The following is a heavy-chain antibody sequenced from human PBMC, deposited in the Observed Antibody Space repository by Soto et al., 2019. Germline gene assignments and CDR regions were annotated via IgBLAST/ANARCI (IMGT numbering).Heavy chain of an antibody. CDR2: IKEDGSVK. CDR3: ARDVSSEYASILDV. CDR1: GLTFSPYW. V-gene: IGHV3-7*03. J-gene: IGHJ4*02. D-gene: IGHD3-3*01. Sequence: GGSLILSCECFGLTFSPYWMTWVRPDPGKGLEWVASIKEDGSVKNYADSVKGRFTVARDNVKRAMFLQMTSVRADDTAVYFCARDVSSEYASILDVWGRGARVTVS.